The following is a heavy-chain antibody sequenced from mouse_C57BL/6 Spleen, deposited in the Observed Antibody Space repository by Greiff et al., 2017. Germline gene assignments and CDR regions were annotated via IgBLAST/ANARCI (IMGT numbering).Heavy chain of an antibody. Sequence: VQLQQSGAELVRPGTSVKMSCKASGYTFTNYWIGWAKQRPGHGLEWIGDIYPGGGYTNYNEKFKGKATLTADKSSSTAYMQFSSLTSEDSAIYYCARGEEYGAMDYWGQGTSVTVSS. J-gene: IGHJ4*01. CDR1: GYTFTNYW. D-gene: IGHD5-1*01. V-gene: IGHV1-63*01. CDR2: IYPGGGYT. CDR3: ARGEEYGAMDY.